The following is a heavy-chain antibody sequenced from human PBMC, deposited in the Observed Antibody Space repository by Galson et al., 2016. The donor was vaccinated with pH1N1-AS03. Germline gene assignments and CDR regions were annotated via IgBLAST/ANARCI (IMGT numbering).Heavy chain of an antibody. V-gene: IGHV5-51*03. CDR3: ARPRLNYFDN. Sequence: SGAEVKKPGESLKISCKGSGYRFTNYWIGWVRQVPGKGLEWMGIIYPGNSDSRYNKSFQGQVTISADTSISTVYLQWSSLQASDTAMYYCARPRLNYFDNWGQGTLVTVSS. J-gene: IGHJ4*02. CDR1: GYRFTNYW. CDR2: IYPGNSDS. D-gene: IGHD3-16*01.